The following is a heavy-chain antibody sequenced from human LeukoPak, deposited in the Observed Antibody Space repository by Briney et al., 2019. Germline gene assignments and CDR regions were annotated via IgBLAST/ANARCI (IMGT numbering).Heavy chain of an antibody. V-gene: IGHV1-8*03. D-gene: IGHD6-19*01. CDR3: ARGGISAYSSGWYRIDP. CDR1: GYTFTSYD. J-gene: IGHJ5*02. Sequence: GASVKVSCKASGYTFTSYDINWVRQATGQGLEWMGWMNPNSGNTGYAQKFQGRVTITRNTSISTAYMELSSLRSEDTAVYYCARGGISAYSSGWYRIDPWGQGTLVTVSS. CDR2: MNPNSGNT.